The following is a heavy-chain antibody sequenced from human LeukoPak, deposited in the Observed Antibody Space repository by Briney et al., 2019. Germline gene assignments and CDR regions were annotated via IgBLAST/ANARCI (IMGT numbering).Heavy chain of an antibody. CDR1: DYSISSAYY. CDR2: IYHSGST. J-gene: IGHJ4*02. CDR3: ARHLTGSSFDY. V-gene: IGHV4-38-2*01. D-gene: IGHD2-8*02. Sequence: SETLSLTCAVSDYSISSAYYWGWIRQPPGKGLEWIGSIYHSGSTYYNPSLKSRLTISVDTSKDQFSLKLSSVTAADTAVYYCARHLTGSSFDYWGQGTLVTVSS.